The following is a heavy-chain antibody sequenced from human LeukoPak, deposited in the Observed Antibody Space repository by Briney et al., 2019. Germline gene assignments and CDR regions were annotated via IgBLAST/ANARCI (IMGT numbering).Heavy chain of an antibody. J-gene: IGHJ4*02. CDR2: MYHSGST. Sequence: SETLSLACAVSGGSLSSGGYSWSWIRQPPGKGLEWIGYMYHSGSTYYNPSLKSRVTISVDRSKNQFSLKLSSVTAADTAVYYCARGGGYCSGGSCYSGAPLDYWGQGTLVTVSS. CDR1: GGSLSSGGYS. CDR3: ARGGGYCSGGSCYSGAPLDY. V-gene: IGHV4-30-2*01. D-gene: IGHD2-15*01.